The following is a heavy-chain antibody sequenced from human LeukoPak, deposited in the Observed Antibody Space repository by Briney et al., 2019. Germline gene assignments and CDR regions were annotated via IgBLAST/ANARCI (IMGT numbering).Heavy chain of an antibody. J-gene: IGHJ4*02. Sequence: GGSLRLSCAASGFTFSSYAMHWVRQAPGKGLEWVAVISYDGSNKYYADSVKGRFTISRDNSKNTLYLQMNSLRADDTAVYYCARVPRRGYCSSTSCYVFDYWGQGTLVTVSS. CDR2: ISYDGSNK. CDR1: GFTFSSYA. V-gene: IGHV3-30-3*01. D-gene: IGHD2-2*01. CDR3: ARVPRRGYCSSTSCYVFDY.